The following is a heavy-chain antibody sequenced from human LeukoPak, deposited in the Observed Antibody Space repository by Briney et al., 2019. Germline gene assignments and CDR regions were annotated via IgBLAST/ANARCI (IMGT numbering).Heavy chain of an antibody. D-gene: IGHD3-22*01. CDR3: ARRYYYDSSGNFDY. CDR2: IRYDGSNK. J-gene: IGHJ4*02. CDR1: GFTFSSYG. Sequence: GGSLRLSCAASGFTFSSYGMHWVRQAPGKGLEWVAFIRYDGSNKYYADSVKGRFTISRDNSKNTLYLHVNSLRPEDTAVYYCARRYYYDSSGNFDYWGQGTLVTVSS. V-gene: IGHV3-30*02.